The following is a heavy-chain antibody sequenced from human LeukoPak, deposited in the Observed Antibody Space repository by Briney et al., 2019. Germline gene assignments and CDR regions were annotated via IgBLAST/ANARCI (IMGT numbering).Heavy chain of an antibody. CDR3: AQTTTSYYDILTGYYGSWVY. D-gene: IGHD3-9*01. V-gene: IGHV2-5*01. CDR2: IYWNDDK. CDR1: GFSLSTSGVG. Sequence: SGPTLVNPTQPLTLTCTFSGFSLSTSGVGVGWIRQPPGKALEWLALIYWNDDKRYSPSLKSRLTITQDTSKNQVVLTMTNMDPVDTATYYCAQTTTSYYDILTGYYGSWVYWGQGTLVTVSS. J-gene: IGHJ4*02.